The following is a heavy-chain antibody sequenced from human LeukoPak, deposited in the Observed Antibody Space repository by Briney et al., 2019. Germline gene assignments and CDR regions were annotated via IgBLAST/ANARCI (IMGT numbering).Heavy chain of an antibody. D-gene: IGHD3-22*01. CDR2: IYYSGST. CDR1: GGSISSSSYY. CDR3: ARHSLWRDYYDSSGYSNPFDY. J-gene: IGHJ4*02. V-gene: IGHV4-39*01. Sequence: SETLSLTCTVSGGSISSSSYYWGWIRQPPGKGLEWIGSIYYSGSTYYNPSLKSRVTISVDTSKNQFSLKLSSVTAADTAVYYCARHSLWRDYYDSSGYSNPFDYWGQGTLVTVSS.